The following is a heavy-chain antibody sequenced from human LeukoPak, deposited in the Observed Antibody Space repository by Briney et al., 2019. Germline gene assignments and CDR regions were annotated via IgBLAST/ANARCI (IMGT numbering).Heavy chain of an antibody. D-gene: IGHD6-19*01. V-gene: IGHV3-48*03. CDR3: ATQGYSSGWYEVWYFDY. CDR2: MSISGNSI. CDR1: WFTFRRYE. J-gene: IGHJ4*02. Sequence: GGALRLFCAASWFTFRRYEMNWVRQAPGEGVGGGSYMSISGNSIYYADSVKGRFTISRDNAKNSLYLQMNSLRAEDTAVYYCATQGYSSGWYEVWYFDYWGQGTLVTVSS.